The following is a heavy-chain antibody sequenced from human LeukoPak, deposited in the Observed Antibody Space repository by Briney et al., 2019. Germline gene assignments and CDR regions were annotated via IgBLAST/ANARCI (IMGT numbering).Heavy chain of an antibody. Sequence: SETLSLTCAVYGGSFSGYYWSWIRQPPGKGLEWIGSIHYGGSTYYNPSLKSRVTISVDTSKNQFSLKLSSVTAADTAVYYCARGDPYGSGSYSPFDYWGQGTLVTVSS. CDR1: GGSFSGYY. J-gene: IGHJ4*02. V-gene: IGHV4-34*01. CDR3: ARGDPYGSGSYSPFDY. CDR2: IHYGGST. D-gene: IGHD3-10*01.